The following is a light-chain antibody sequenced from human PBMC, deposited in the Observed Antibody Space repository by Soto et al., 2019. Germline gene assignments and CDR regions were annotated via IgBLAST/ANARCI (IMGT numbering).Light chain of an antibody. CDR2: DAS. CDR3: QQYGRSPWT. V-gene: IGKV3-20*01. CDR1: QSVSSSY. Sequence: EIVLTQSPGTLSLSPGERATLSCWASQSVSSSYLAWYQQKPGQAPRLLIYDASSRATGIPDRFSGSESGTDFTLTISRLEPEDFAVYYCQQYGRSPWTFGQGTKVEIK. J-gene: IGKJ1*01.